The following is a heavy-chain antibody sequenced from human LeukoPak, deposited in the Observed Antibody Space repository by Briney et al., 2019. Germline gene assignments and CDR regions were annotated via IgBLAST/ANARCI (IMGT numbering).Heavy chain of an antibody. Sequence: GGSLRLSCAASGFTFSSYGMHWVRQAPGKGLEWVAVIWYGGSNKYYADSVKGRFTISRDNSKNTLYLQMNSLRAEDTAVYYCARTPRLAAAGTFDYWGQGTLVTVSS. J-gene: IGHJ4*02. V-gene: IGHV3-33*01. CDR2: IWYGGSNK. CDR3: ARTPRLAAAGTFDY. CDR1: GFTFSSYG. D-gene: IGHD6-13*01.